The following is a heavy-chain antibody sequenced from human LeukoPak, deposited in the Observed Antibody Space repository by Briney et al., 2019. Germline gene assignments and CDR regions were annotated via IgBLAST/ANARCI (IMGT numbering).Heavy chain of an antibody. Sequence: GGSLRLSCAASGFTFSSYWMSWVRQAPGKGLEWVANIKQDGSEKYYVDSVKGRFTISRDNAKNSLYLQMNNLRAEDTAVYYCARDRGWSATAYYYYYMDVWGKGTTVTVSS. D-gene: IGHD3-3*01. J-gene: IGHJ6*03. V-gene: IGHV3-7*01. CDR2: IKQDGSEK. CDR1: GFTFSSYW. CDR3: ARDRGWSATAYYYYYMDV.